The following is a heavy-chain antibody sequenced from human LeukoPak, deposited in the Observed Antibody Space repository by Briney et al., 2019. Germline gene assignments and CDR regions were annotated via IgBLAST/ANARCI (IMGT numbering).Heavy chain of an antibody. CDR2: ISSSSSTI. CDR3: ARDIVIAPYTSDY. CDR1: GFTFSSYS. D-gene: IGHD2-21*01. J-gene: IGHJ4*02. Sequence: GGSLRLSCAASGFTFSSYSMNWVRQAPGKGLEWVSYISSSSSTIYHADSVKGRFTISRDNAKNSLYLQMNSLRAEDTAVYYCARDIVIAPYTSDYWGQGTLVTVSS. V-gene: IGHV3-48*01.